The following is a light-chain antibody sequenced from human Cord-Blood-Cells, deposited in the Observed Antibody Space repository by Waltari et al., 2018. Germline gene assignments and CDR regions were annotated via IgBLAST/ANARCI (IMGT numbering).Light chain of an antibody. CDR3: QQYNNGPLT. CDR1: QRVSST. Sequence: EIVMTQSPATLSVSQGESATLSCRARQRVSSTLAWYQPKPGQAPRLPIYGASARATCIPARFSGSGSGTEFTRTISSLQSEDCVVYYCQQYNNGPLTFGGGTKVEIK. CDR2: GAS. J-gene: IGKJ4*01. V-gene: IGKV3-15*01.